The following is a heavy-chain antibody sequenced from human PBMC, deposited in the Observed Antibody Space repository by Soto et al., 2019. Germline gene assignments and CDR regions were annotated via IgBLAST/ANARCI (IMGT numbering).Heavy chain of an antibody. CDR2: IDWDDDK. CDR1: GFSLSTRGMC. J-gene: IGHJ3*01. D-gene: IGHD3-22*01. Sequence: SGPTLVNPTQTLTLTCTFSGFSLSTRGMCVSWIRQPPGKALEWLTRIDWDDDKYYSTSLKTRLTISKDTSKNQVVLTMTDMYPVDTATYYFARIQAYDSIGSPYNGFDVWGQGTVVTVSS. V-gene: IGHV2-70*11. CDR3: ARIQAYDSIGSPYNGFDV.